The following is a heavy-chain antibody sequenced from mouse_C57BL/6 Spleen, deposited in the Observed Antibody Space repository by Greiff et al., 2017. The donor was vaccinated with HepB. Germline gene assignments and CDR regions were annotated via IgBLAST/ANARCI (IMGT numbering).Heavy chain of an antibody. CDR1: GFTFSDYG. D-gene: IGHD1-1*01. Sequence: DVKLVESGGGLVKPGGSLKLSCAASGFTFSDYGMHWVRQAPEKGLEWVAYISSGSSTIYYADTVKGRFTISRDNAKNTLFLQMTSLRSEDTAMYYCARGTTVVAEMDYWGQGTSVTVSS. J-gene: IGHJ4*01. CDR2: ISSGSSTI. CDR3: ARGTTVVAEMDY. V-gene: IGHV5-17*01.